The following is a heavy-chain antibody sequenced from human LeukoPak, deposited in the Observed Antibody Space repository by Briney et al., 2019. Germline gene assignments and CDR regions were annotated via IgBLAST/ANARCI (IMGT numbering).Heavy chain of an antibody. D-gene: IGHD2-21*01. CDR3: ARRIPGFFLAY. CDR1: GGSISSSSYY. Sequence: NPSETLSLTCTVSGGSISSSSYYWGWIRQPPGKGLEWIGTFSYSASTYYNPSLKSRVTISVDTSKDHFSLRLNSVTAADTAVYYCARRIPGFFLAYWGQGTLVTVSS. CDR2: FSYSAST. J-gene: IGHJ4*02. V-gene: IGHV4-39*02.